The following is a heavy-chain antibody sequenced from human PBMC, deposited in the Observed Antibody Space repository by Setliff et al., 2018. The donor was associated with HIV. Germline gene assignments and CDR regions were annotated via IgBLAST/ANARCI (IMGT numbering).Heavy chain of an antibody. Sequence: GGSLRLSCSASGFTFSGSAIHWVRQASGKGLEWLGRIKTKPSNYATAYGESVRGRFTISRDDSHNTAYLQMTSLRIEDTAVYYCTPITGYYMDVWGKGTTVTVSS. CDR1: GFTFSGSA. CDR2: IKTKPSNYAT. V-gene: IGHV3-73*01. CDR3: TPITGYYMDV. D-gene: IGHD1-20*01. J-gene: IGHJ6*03.